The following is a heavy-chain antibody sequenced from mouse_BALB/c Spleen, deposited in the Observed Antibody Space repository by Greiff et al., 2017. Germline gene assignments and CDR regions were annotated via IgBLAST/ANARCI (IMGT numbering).Heavy chain of an antibody. D-gene: IGHD2-2*01. Sequence: EVQRVESGGGLVQPGGSRKLSCAASGFTFSSFGMHWVRQAPEKGLEWVAYISSGSSTIYYADTVKGRFTISRDNPKNTLFLQMTSLRSEDTAMYYCARWLPGYAMDYWGQGTSVTVSS. CDR2: ISSGSSTI. CDR3: ARWLPGYAMDY. J-gene: IGHJ4*01. CDR1: GFTFSSFG. V-gene: IGHV5-17*02.